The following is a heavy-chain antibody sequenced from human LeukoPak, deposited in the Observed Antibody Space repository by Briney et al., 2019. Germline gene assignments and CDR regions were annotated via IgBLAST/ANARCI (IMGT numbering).Heavy chain of an antibody. CDR1: GGSISSGGYS. CDR2: IYHSGST. Sequence: PSQTLSLTCAVSGGSISSGGYSWSWIRQPPGKGLEWIGYIYHSGSTYYNPSLKSRVTISVDRSKNQFSLKLSSVTAADTAVYYCARGHTENYFDYWGQGTLVTVSS. J-gene: IGHJ4*02. CDR3: ARGHTENYFDY. D-gene: IGHD5-18*01. V-gene: IGHV4-30-2*01.